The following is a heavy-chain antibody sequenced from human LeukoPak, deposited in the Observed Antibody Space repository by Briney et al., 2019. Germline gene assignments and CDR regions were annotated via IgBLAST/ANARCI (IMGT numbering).Heavy chain of an antibody. D-gene: IGHD3-10*01. CDR1: GFTFSSYW. CDR3: ARAFGYYYYYMDV. CDR2: INTDGSST. Sequence: GGSLRLSCAASGFTFSSYWMHWVRQAPGKGLVWVSHINTDGSSTSYADSVKGRFTISRDNAKNSLYLQMNSLRAEDTAVYYCARAFGYYYYYMDVWGKGTTVTVSS. J-gene: IGHJ6*03. V-gene: IGHV3-74*01.